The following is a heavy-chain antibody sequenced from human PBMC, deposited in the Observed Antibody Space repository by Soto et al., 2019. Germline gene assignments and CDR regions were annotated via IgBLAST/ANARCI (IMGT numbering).Heavy chain of an antibody. Sequence: EVQLLESGGDLVQPGGSLRLACAASGFTFRGDAMSWVRQAPGKGLEWVSSVSGSGEMTHYADSVKGRFTISRDNSKNTLYLQMNSLSAEDTAVYYCAKDGNPIPYLTGYYRLGWFDPWGQGTLVTVSS. CDR2: VSGSGEMT. CDR1: GFTFRGDA. V-gene: IGHV3-23*01. CDR3: AKDGNPIPYLTGYYRLGWFDP. D-gene: IGHD3-9*01. J-gene: IGHJ5*02.